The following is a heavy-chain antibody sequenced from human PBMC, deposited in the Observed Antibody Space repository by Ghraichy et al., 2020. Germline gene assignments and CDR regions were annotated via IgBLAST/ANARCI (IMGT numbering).Heavy chain of an antibody. V-gene: IGHV3-7*01. CDR3: ARAGIAAAGTYWKYFDY. Sequence: GESLNISCAASGFTFSSYWMSWVRQAPGKGLEWVANIKQDGSEKYYVDSVKGRFTISRDNAKNSLYLQMNSLRAEDTAVYYCARAGIAAAGTYWKYFDYWGQGTLVTVSS. CDR2: IKQDGSEK. CDR1: GFTFSSYW. D-gene: IGHD6-13*01. J-gene: IGHJ4*02.